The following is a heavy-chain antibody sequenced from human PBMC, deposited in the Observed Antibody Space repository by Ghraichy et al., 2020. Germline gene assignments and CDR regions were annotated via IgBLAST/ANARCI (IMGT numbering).Heavy chain of an antibody. CDR2: ISGSGGST. CDR1: GFTFSSYA. CDR3: AKQQLVRPLALFDY. V-gene: IGHV3-23*01. J-gene: IGHJ4*02. Sequence: GESLNISCAASGFTFSSYAMSWVRQAPGKGLEWVSAISGSGGSTYYADSVKGRFTISRDNSKNTLYLQMNSLRAEDTAVYYCAKQQLVRPLALFDYWGQGTLVTVSS. D-gene: IGHD6-13*01.